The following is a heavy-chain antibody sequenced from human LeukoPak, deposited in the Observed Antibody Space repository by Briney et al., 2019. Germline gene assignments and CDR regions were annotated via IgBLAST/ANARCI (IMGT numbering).Heavy chain of an antibody. J-gene: IGHJ4*02. Sequence: LGESLKISCEGSGYSFTSYWIAWVRQMLGKGLEWMGIIYPGDSDTRYSPSFQGQVTISADKSISPAHLQWSSLKASDTAMYYCARQGSYFDYWAQGTLVTVSS. V-gene: IGHV5-51*01. CDR1: GYSFTSYW. CDR2: IYPGDSDT. CDR3: ARQGSYFDY.